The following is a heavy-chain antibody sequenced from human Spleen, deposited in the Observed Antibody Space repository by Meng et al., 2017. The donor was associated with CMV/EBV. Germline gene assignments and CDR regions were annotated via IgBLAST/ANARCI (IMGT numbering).Heavy chain of an antibody. Sequence: GESLKISCAASGFTFSSYSMNWVRQAPGKGLEWVSSISSSSSYIYYADSVKGRFTISRDNSKNTLYLQMNSLRVEDTAVYYCARVSRYYYYAMDVWGQGTTVTVSS. J-gene: IGHJ6*02. CDR3: ARVSRYYYYAMDV. CDR2: ISSSSSYI. V-gene: IGHV3-21*01. CDR1: GFTFSSYS.